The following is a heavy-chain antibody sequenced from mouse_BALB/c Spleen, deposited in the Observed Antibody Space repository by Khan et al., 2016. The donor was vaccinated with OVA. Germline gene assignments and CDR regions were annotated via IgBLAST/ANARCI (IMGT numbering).Heavy chain of an antibody. CDR1: GYSIASDYA. V-gene: IGHV3-2*02. CDR2: ISYSGNT. J-gene: IGHJ2*01. D-gene: IGHD1-1*01. CDR3: ARVYGGGFDY. Sequence: EVQLQESGPGLVKPSQSLSLTCTVTGYSIASDYAWNWIRQFPGNKLEWMGFISYSGNTNYNPSLKRRIPITRDTSKNQFFLQLNAVTSRDTATYYCARVYGGGFDYWGQGTTLTVSS.